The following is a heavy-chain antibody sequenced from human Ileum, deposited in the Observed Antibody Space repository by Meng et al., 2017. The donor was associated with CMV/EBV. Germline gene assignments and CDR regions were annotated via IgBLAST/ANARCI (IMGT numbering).Heavy chain of an antibody. CDR2: IHYDGSSI. Sequence: LSCAASGFTFRAYAMHWVRQAPGKGLEWVTYIHYDGSSIDYADSVKGRFTISRDNSKNTLYLQMSSLRPEDTAVYYCARDFKWHIDYWGQGTLVTVSS. CDR1: GFTFRAYA. CDR3: ARDFKWHIDY. V-gene: IGHV3-30*02. J-gene: IGHJ4*02. D-gene: IGHD2-21*01.